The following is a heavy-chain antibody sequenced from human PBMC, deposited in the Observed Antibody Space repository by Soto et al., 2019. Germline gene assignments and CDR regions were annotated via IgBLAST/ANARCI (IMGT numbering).Heavy chain of an antibody. V-gene: IGHV3-9*01. CDR1: GFTFDDYA. CDR3: AKAQYSYGAATIDY. D-gene: IGHD5-18*01. Sequence: EVQLVESGGGLVQPGRSLRLSCAASGFTFDDYAMHWVRQAPGKGLEWVSGISWNSGSIGYADSVKGRFTISRDNAKNSLCLQMNSLRAEDTALYYCAKAQYSYGAATIDYWGQGTLVTVSS. J-gene: IGHJ4*02. CDR2: ISWNSGSI.